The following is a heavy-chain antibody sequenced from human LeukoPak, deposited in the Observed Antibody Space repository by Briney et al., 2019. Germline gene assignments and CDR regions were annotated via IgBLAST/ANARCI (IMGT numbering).Heavy chain of an antibody. J-gene: IGHJ4*02. Sequence: GGSLRLSCAASGFTFSSYAMSWVRQAPGKGLEWVSAISASGGSTYYADSVKGRFTISRDNSKNTLFLQVNSLRAEDTAVYYCAKDHSSGWPYCFPYWGQGTLVTVSS. V-gene: IGHV3-23*01. CDR2: ISASGGST. D-gene: IGHD6-19*01. CDR1: GFTFSSYA. CDR3: AKDHSSGWPYCFPY.